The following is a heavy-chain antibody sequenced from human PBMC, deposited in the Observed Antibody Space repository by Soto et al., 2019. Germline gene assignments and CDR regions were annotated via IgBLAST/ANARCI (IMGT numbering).Heavy chain of an antibody. V-gene: IGHV3-66*01. D-gene: IGHD3-3*01. CDR1: GFTVTSLY. CDR2: ISSGGST. J-gene: IGHJ4*02. Sequence: EVQLVESGGGLVQPGGSLRLSCAASGFTVTSLYMTWVRQAPGKGLQWVAVISSGGSTYYADSVKGRFTISRDSSKNTRYLEMNRLRAEDTAVYYCARDVFGGAYDFLHGGQGTLVTVSS. CDR3: ARDVFGGAYDFLH.